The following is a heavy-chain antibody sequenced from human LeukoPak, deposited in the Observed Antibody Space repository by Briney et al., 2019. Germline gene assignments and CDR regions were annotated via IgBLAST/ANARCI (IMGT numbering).Heavy chain of an antibody. Sequence: ETGGSLRLSCAASGFTFSSYSMGWVRQAPGKGLEWVSFISKRGSHTYYAESMQGRFTLSRDNAKDSLYLQVNSLRGEDTAVYYCARGYDYGDFYYFGYWGQGALVTVSS. J-gene: IGHJ4*02. CDR3: ARGYDYGDFYYFGY. CDR1: GFTFSSYS. D-gene: IGHD4-17*01. V-gene: IGHV3-21*01. CDR2: ISKRGSHT.